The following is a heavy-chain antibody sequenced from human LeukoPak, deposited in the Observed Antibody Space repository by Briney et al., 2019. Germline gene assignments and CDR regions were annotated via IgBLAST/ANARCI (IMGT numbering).Heavy chain of an antibody. V-gene: IGHV4-59*01. CDR1: GGSFSSYY. CDR2: IYYSGST. CDR3: ARGGHGYNY. Sequence: PSETLSLTCTVSGGSFSSYYWTWIRQPPGKGLEWIGYIYYSGSTNYNPSLKSRLTISIATSKNQFSLNLSSVTAADTAIYYCARGGHGYNYWGQGTLVTVSS. J-gene: IGHJ4*02. D-gene: IGHD5-24*01.